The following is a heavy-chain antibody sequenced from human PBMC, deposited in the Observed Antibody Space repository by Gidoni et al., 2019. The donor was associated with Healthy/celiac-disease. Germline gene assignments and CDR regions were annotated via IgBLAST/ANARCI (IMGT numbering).Heavy chain of an antibody. CDR3: AREGEVPAAMRWGWMDV. D-gene: IGHD2-2*01. V-gene: IGHV1-69*06. Sequence: QVQLVQSGAEVKKPGSSVTVSCNASGRTFSIYAISWVRQAPGQGLAWMGGIIPIFGTANYAQKCQGRVKSTADKSTSTADMELSSRRSEDTAVYYGAREGEVPAAMRWGWMDVWGKGTTVTVSS. CDR1: GRTFSIYA. J-gene: IGHJ6*03. CDR2: IIPIFGTA.